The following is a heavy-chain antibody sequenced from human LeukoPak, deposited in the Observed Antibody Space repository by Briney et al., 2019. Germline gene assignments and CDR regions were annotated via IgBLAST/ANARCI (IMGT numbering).Heavy chain of an antibody. CDR1: GYSISSGYY. CDR2: IYHSGST. J-gene: IGHJ4*02. V-gene: IGHV4-38-2*02. Sequence: SETLSLTCTVSGYSISSGYYWGWIRQPPGKGLEWIGSIYHSGSTYYNPSLKSRVTISVDTSKNQFSLKLSSVTAADTAVYYCARGVTGFDYWGQGTLVTVSS. D-gene: IGHD3-10*01. CDR3: ARGVTGFDY.